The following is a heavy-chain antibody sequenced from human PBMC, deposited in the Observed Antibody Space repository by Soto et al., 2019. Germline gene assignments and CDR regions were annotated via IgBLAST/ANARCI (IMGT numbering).Heavy chain of an antibody. CDR3: ARDRVESGYPEYFQH. Sequence: EVQLVESGGGLIQPGGSLRLSCAASEFTVSSNYMSWVRRAPGKGLEWVSVIYSGGSTYYADSVKGRFTISRDNSKNTLYLQMNSLRAEDTAVYYCARDRVESGYPEYFQHWGQGTLVTVSS. CDR1: EFTVSSNY. CDR2: IYSGGST. D-gene: IGHD3-22*01. J-gene: IGHJ1*01. V-gene: IGHV3-53*01.